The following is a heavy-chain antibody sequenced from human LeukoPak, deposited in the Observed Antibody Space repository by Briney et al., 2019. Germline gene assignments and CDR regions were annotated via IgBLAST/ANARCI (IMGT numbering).Heavy chain of an antibody. V-gene: IGHV3-23*01. CDR1: GFTFNSYA. J-gene: IGHJ4*02. CDR3: AKRPGSSGYYTLFDY. CDR2: ISGSGGST. Sequence: PGGSLRLSCAASGFTFNSYAMNWVRQAPGKGLEWVSGISGSGGSTDYADSVKGRFTISRDNSKNTVYMQMNSLRAEDTAVYYCAKRPGSSGYYTLFDYWGQGTLVTVSS. D-gene: IGHD3-22*01.